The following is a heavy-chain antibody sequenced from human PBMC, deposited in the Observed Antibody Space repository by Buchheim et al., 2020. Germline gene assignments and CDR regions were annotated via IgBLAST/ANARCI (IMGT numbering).Heavy chain of an antibody. V-gene: IGHV3-30*04. CDR3: ARDQGNDV. CDR1: GFTFSSYA. J-gene: IGHJ6*02. Sequence: QVQLVESGGGVVQPGRSLRLSCAASGFTFSSYAMHWVRQAPGKGLAWVAVISYDGSNKYYADSVKGRFNISRGNSKKKLDLQMNSLRAEDTAVYYCARDQGNDVWGQGTT. CDR2: ISYDGSNK.